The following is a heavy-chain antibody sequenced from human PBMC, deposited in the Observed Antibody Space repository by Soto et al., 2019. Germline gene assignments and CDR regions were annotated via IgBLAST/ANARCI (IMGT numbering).Heavy chain of an antibody. Sequence: SETLSLTCTVSGVSVSSGSFYWAWIRQPPGKGLEWIGFGSYSGTTNYKPSLRSRVTISVDSSRSHISLKVSSLTAADTAAYYCARGATVTQYDYWGQGTLVTVSS. J-gene: IGHJ4*02. CDR3: ARGATVTQYDY. CDR1: GVSVSSGSFY. V-gene: IGHV4-61*03. CDR2: GSYSGTT. D-gene: IGHD4-17*01.